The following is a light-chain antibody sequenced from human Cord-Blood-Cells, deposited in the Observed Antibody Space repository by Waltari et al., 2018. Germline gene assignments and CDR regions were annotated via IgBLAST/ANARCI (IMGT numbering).Light chain of an antibody. J-gene: IGKJ2*01. CDR1: QSVSSSY. CDR2: GAS. Sequence: ELVLTHSPGTLSLSPGDRATLSCRASQSVSSSYLAWYQQKPGQAPRLLIYGASSRATGIPDRFSGSGSGTDFTLSISRLEPEDFAVYYCQQYGSSSYTFGQGTKLEIK. CDR3: QQYGSSSYT. V-gene: IGKV3-20*01.